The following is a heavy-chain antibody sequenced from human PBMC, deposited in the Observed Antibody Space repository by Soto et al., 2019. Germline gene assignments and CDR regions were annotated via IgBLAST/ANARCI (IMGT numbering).Heavy chain of an antibody. J-gene: IGHJ4*02. V-gene: IGHV3-30-3*01. Sequence: GGSLRLSCAASGFTFSSYAMHWVRQAPGKGLEWVAVISYDGSNKYYADSVKGRFTISRDNAKNTVYLQMNSLRAEDTAVYYCARGGTVTGPKYYFDCSGQGTLVTVSS. CDR3: ARGGTVTGPKYYFDC. D-gene: IGHD1-7*01. CDR1: GFTFSSYA. CDR2: ISYDGSNK.